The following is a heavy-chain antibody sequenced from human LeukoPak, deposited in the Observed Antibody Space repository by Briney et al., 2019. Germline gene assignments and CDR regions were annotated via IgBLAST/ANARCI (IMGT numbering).Heavy chain of an antibody. CDR2: IKQDGSEK. CDR3: ARDFLWGSGSR. V-gene: IGHV3-7*01. Sequence: PGGSLRLSCAASGFTFSSYEMNWVRQAPGKGLEWVANIKQDGSEKYYVDSVKGRFTISRDNAKNTLFLQMNSLRAEDTAVYYCARDFLWGSGSRWGQGTLVTVSS. D-gene: IGHD3-10*01. CDR1: GFTFSSYE. J-gene: IGHJ4*02.